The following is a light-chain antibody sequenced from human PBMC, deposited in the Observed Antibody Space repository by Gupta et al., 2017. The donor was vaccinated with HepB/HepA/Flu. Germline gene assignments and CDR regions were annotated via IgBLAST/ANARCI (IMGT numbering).Light chain of an antibody. CDR1: ASISSW. CDR2: KAS. V-gene: IGKV1-5*03. J-gene: IGKJ5*01. CDR3: HQYNVHAPIT. Sequence: DLQMTQSPSPLATCAGDKGTISCRASASISSWLAWYQQKPGKAPTLLICKASSLENGVPSRFSGSGSGTELTLTISSLQPDEFATYYCHQYNVHAPITFGQGTRLEIK.